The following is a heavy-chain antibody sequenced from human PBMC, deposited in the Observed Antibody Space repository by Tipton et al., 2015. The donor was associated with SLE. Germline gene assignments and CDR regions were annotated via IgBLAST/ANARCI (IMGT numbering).Heavy chain of an antibody. V-gene: IGHV3-49*04. CDR2: IRDTAYHGTT. J-gene: IGHJ4*02. D-gene: IGHD2-15*01. CDR3: TRRYCGGGGCSYFDY. CDR1: GFTFGDYS. Sequence: SLRLSCIASGFTFGDYSMTWVRQAPGKGLEWVSLIRDTAYHGTTEYAASVKGRFTISRDDSKSVAYLQMDSLKTDDTAVYYCTRRYCGGGGCSYFDYWGQGTLVTVSS.